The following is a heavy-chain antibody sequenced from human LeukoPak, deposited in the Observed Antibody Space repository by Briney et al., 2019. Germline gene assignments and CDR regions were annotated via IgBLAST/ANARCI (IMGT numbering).Heavy chain of an antibody. D-gene: IGHD2/OR15-2a*01. V-gene: IGHV4-59*08. CDR2: ISYSGFT. CDR1: GGSISSYQ. J-gene: IGHJ4*02. CDR3: AGHHPRNTVDF. Sequence: PSETLSLTCTVSGGSISSYQWSWIRQPPGQGLEWIGYISYSGFTNYNPSLKSRVTISLDTSKNQFSLKLTSVTAADTAVYYCAGHHPRNTVDFWGQGTLVTVSS.